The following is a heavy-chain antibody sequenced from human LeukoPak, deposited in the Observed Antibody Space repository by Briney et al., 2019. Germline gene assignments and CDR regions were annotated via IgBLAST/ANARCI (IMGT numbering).Heavy chain of an antibody. CDR3: AKTISGSYGVRGC. V-gene: IGHV3-23*01. J-gene: IGHJ4*02. D-gene: IGHD3-16*01. CDR1: GFTISSSYA. CDR2: ISGSGGNT. Sequence: GGSLRLSCAASGFTISSSYAMNWVRQAPGKGLEWVSSISGSGGNTYYADSVRGRFIISRDNSKNPLYLQAHSLRAEDTAVYYCAKTISGSYGVRGCWGQGTLVTVSS.